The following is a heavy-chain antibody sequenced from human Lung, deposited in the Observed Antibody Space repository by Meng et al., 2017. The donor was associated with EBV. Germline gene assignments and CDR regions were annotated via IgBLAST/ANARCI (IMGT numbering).Heavy chain of an antibody. CDR2: INHSGSN. CDR1: CWSVLVSS. J-gene: IGHJ5*02. V-gene: IGHV4-34*01. Sequence: LSTPLAVFCWSVLVSSWSWILQPPGKGLEWIGEINHSGSNNYTPSLKSRVTISVDTSKIHFSLKLSSVTAADTAVYYCARWPLCSGGSCYGNWFDPWGQGTLVTVSS. CDR3: ARWPLCSGGSCYGNWFDP. D-gene: IGHD2-15*01.